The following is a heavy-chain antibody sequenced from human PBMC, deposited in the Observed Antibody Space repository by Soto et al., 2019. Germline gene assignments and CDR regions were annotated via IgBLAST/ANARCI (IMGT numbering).Heavy chain of an antibody. J-gene: IGHJ6*02. V-gene: IGHV1-46*01. Sequence: GASVKVSCKASGGTFGSYAISWVRQAPGQGLEWMGIINPSGGSTSYAQKFQGRVTMTRDTSTSTVYMELSSLRSEDTAVYYCARDGYYYDSSGYYPWGYYYGMDVWGQGTTVTVSS. CDR2: INPSGGST. CDR1: GGTFGSYA. D-gene: IGHD3-22*01. CDR3: ARDGYYYDSSGYYPWGYYYGMDV.